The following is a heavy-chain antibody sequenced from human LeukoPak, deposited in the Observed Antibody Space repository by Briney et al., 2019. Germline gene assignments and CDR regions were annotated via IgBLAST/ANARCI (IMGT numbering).Heavy chain of an antibody. J-gene: IGHJ6*02. V-gene: IGHV4-31*03. CDR2: IYYSGST. CDR1: GGSISSGGYY. Sequence: SQTLSLTCTVSGGSISSGGYYWSWIRQHPGKGLEWIGYIYYSGSTNYNPSLKSRVTISVDTSKNQFSLKLSSVTAADTAVYYCARVLLSPYYYGSGAAVYGMDVWGQGTTVTVSS. D-gene: IGHD3-10*01. CDR3: ARVLLSPYYYGSGAAVYGMDV.